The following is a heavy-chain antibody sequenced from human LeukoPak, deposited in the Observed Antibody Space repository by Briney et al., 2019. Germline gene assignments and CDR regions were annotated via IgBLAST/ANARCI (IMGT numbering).Heavy chain of an antibody. V-gene: IGHV4-59*12. CDR3: ARLVSYYDILTGYYGDAFDI. CDR1: GGSISSYY. CDR2: IYYSGST. Sequence: SETLSLTCTVSGGSISSYYWSWIRQPPGKGLEWIGYIYYSGSTNYNPSLKSRVTISVDTSKNQFSLKLSSVTAADTAVYYRARLVSYYDILTGYYGDAFDIWGQGTMVTVSS. J-gene: IGHJ3*02. D-gene: IGHD3-9*01.